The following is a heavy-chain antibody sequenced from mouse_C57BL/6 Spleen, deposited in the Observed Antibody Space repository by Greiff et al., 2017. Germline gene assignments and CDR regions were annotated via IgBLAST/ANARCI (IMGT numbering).Heavy chain of an antibody. D-gene: IGHD2-5*01. Sequence: VQLKQSGPVLVKPGASVKMSCKASGYTFTDYYMNWVKQSHGKSLEWIGVINPYNGGTSYNQKFKGKATLTVDKSSSTAYMELNSLTSEDSAVYYCARDYSNYVRAMDYWGQGTSVTVSS. V-gene: IGHV1-19*01. CDR1: GYTFTDYY. CDR3: ARDYSNYVRAMDY. J-gene: IGHJ4*01. CDR2: INPYNGGT.